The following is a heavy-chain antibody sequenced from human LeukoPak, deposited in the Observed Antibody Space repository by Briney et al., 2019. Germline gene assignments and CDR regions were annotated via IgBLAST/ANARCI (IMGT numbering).Heavy chain of an antibody. Sequence: SETLSLTCTVSGGSISSSSYYWGWIRQPPGKGLEWIGSIYYSGSTYYNPSLKSRVTISVDTSKNQFSLKLSSVTAADTAVYYCARARKYYYDSSGFGNWFDPWGQGTLVTVSS. J-gene: IGHJ5*02. D-gene: IGHD3-22*01. CDR1: GGSISSSSYY. CDR3: ARARKYYYDSSGFGNWFDP. CDR2: IYYSGST. V-gene: IGHV4-39*07.